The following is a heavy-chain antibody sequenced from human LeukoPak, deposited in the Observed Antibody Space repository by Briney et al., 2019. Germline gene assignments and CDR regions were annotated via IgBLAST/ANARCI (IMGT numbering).Heavy chain of an antibody. CDR1: GFTFSSYW. V-gene: IGHV3-53*01. Sequence: GGSLRLSCAASGFTFSSYWMSWVRQAPGKGLEWVSVIYSGGSTYYADSVKGRFTISRDNSKNTLYLQMNSLRAEDTAVYYCARDLGGNYDKDYWGQGTLVTVSS. D-gene: IGHD3-9*01. CDR2: IYSGGST. CDR3: ARDLGGNYDKDY. J-gene: IGHJ4*02.